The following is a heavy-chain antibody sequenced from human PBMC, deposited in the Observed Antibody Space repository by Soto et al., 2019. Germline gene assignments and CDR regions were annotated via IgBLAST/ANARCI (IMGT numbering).Heavy chain of an antibody. CDR1: GFTFSFYA. CDR3: AKDREYSYGWDY. Sequence: EVQLLESGGGLAQPGGSLRLSCAASGFTFSFYAMTWVRQAPGKGLEWVSSLTGNGGGTYYADSVKGRFTISRDNSENTLYLQMNSLRVDDTAVYYCAKDREYSYGWDYWGQGTLVTVSS. CDR2: LTGNGGGT. J-gene: IGHJ4*02. D-gene: IGHD5-18*01. V-gene: IGHV3-23*01.